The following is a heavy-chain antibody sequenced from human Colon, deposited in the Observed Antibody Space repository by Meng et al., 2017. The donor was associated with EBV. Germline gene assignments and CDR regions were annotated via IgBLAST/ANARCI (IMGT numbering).Heavy chain of an antibody. CDR1: GGSFSDSY. CDR3: ASSDCSSGTCYLDC. D-gene: IGHD2-15*01. V-gene: IGHV4-34*01. CDR2: INHVGST. Sequence: QVQLQQWGAGLLKPSETLSLTCTVYGGSFSDSYWTWIRQPPGKGLEWIGEINHVGSTTYNPSLKSRVTISVDTSKNQFSLKLSSVTAADAAVYYCASSDCSSGTCYLDCWGQGTLVTVSS. J-gene: IGHJ4*02.